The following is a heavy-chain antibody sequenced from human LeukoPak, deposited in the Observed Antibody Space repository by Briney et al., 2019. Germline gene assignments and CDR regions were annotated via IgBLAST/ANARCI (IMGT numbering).Heavy chain of an antibody. D-gene: IGHD4-17*01. V-gene: IGHV4-59*01. CDR1: GASISSYY. Sequence: SETLSLTCTVSGASISSYYWSWIRQPPGKGLEWIGYIDYSGSTNYTPSLKSRVTISVDTSKNQFSLKLSSVTAAATALYYCAREAWVSGDSKYRYYGIDVWGQGTTVTVSS. CDR3: AREAWVSGDSKYRYYGIDV. J-gene: IGHJ6*02. CDR2: IDYSGST.